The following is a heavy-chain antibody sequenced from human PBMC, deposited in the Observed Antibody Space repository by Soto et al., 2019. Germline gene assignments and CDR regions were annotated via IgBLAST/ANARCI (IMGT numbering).Heavy chain of an antibody. D-gene: IGHD4-4*01. Sequence: SETLSLTCAVYGGSFSGYYWSWIRQPPGKGLEWIGEINHSGSTNYNPSLKSRVTISVDTSKNQFSLKLSSVTAADTAVYYCARSVTLFDYWGQGTLVTVSS. J-gene: IGHJ4*02. CDR3: ARSVTLFDY. V-gene: IGHV4-34*01. CDR1: GGSFSGYY. CDR2: INHSGST.